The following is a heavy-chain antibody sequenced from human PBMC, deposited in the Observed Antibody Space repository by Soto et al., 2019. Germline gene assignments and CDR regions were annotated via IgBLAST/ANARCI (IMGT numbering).Heavy chain of an antibody. D-gene: IGHD3-16*01. Sequence: ASVKVSCKTSGGTFSTFGISWVRQAPGQGLEWMGGIIPFFGTAEYSQKFEDRITITADESTNTVYMDLRSLASEDTAIYYCARTAPMDAGDKYYYDFWGQGALVTVSS. J-gene: IGHJ4*02. CDR1: GGTFSTFG. CDR3: ARTAPMDAGDKYYYDF. CDR2: IIPFFGTA. V-gene: IGHV1-69*13.